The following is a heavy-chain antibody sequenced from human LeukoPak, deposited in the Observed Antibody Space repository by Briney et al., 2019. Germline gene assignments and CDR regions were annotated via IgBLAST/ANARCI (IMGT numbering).Heavy chain of an antibody. D-gene: IGHD6-19*01. Sequence: SETLSLTCTVSGGSISSYYWSWIRQPPGKGLEWIGYIYYSGSTNYNPSLKSRVTISVDTSKNQFSLKLSSVTAADTAVYYCARGTYSSGWYEGYWGQGTLVTVSS. J-gene: IGHJ4*02. CDR2: IYYSGST. CDR3: ARGTYSSGWYEGY. V-gene: IGHV4-59*01. CDR1: GGSISSYY.